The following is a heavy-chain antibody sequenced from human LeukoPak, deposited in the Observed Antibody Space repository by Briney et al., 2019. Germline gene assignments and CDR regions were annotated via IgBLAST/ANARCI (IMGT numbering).Heavy chain of an antibody. Sequence: SETLSLTCTVSGGSISSYYWSWIRQPPGKGPEWIGYIYYSGSTNYNPSLKSRVTISVDTSKNQFSLKLSSVTAADTALYYCARGVEYSSSSGLGYWGQRTLVTVSS. CDR1: GGSISSYY. CDR3: ARGVEYSSSSGLGY. D-gene: IGHD6-6*01. J-gene: IGHJ4*02. CDR2: IYYSGST. V-gene: IGHV4-59*01.